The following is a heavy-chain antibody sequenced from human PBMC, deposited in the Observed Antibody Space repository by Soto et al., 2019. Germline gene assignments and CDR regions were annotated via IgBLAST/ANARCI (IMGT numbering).Heavy chain of an antibody. V-gene: IGHV1-2*02. CDR1: GDSFSAYY. D-gene: IGHD5-12*01. Sequence: QVHLVQSGAEVKKPGASVKVSCKTSGDSFSAYYLHWVRQAPGQGLEWLGWINPNGGATKYAQKFRGRVAMTRDPSIRTAYLELTSLRSDDTAIYYCARESGGATATLDYYYFYMDVWGKGTTVTVSS. CDR3: ARESGGATATLDYYYFYMDV. J-gene: IGHJ6*03. CDR2: INPNGGAT.